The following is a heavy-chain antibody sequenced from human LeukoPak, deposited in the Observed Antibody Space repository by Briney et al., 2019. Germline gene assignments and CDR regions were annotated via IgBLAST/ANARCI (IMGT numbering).Heavy chain of an antibody. CDR1: GFTVSSNY. CDR3: ARDRGYSYGYGYYYYGMDV. CDR2: IYSGGST. Sequence: GGSLRLSCAASGFTVSSNYMSWVRQAPGKGLEWVSVIYSGGSTYYADSVKGRFTISRDNSRNTLYLQMNSLRAEDTAVYYCARDRGYSYGYGYYYYGMDVWGQGTTVTVSS. J-gene: IGHJ6*02. D-gene: IGHD5-18*01. V-gene: IGHV3-53*01.